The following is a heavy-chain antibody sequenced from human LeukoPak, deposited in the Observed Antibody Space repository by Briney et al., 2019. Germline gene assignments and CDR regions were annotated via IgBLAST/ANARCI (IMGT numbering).Heavy chain of an antibody. CDR3: ARQENYHDSGSYYNSPYFFDY. J-gene: IGHJ4*02. CDR2: INPDDSDT. CDR1: RYIFTSYW. V-gene: IGHV5-51*01. Sequence: GESLKISCTGSRYIFTSYWIGWVRQMPGKRLEWMGIINPDDSDTRYSPSFQGQVTFSADKSISTAYLQWSSLKASDTAMYYCARQENYHDSGSYYNSPYFFDYWGQGTLLTVSS. D-gene: IGHD3-10*01.